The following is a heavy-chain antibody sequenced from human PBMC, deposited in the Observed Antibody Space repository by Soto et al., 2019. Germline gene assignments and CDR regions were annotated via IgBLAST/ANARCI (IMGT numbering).Heavy chain of an antibody. CDR3: ARVAYGSGSHVLN. V-gene: IGHV4-34*01. CDR1: GGSFSGYY. CDR2: INHSGST. Sequence: QVQLQQWGAGLLKPSETLSLTCAVYGGSFSGYYWSWIRQPPGKGLEWIGKINHSGSTNYNPSLKSRVSISVATSKNQFSLELSSVTAADTAVYYCARVAYGSGSHVLNWGQGTLVTVSS. D-gene: IGHD3-10*01. J-gene: IGHJ4*02.